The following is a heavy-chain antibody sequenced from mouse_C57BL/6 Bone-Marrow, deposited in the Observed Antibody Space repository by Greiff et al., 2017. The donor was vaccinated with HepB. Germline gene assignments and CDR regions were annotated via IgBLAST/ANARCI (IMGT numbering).Heavy chain of an antibody. CDR1: GYTFTSYG. D-gene: IGHD1-1*01. Sequence: VMLQQSGAELARPGASVKLSCKASGYTFTSYGISWVKQRTGQGLEWIGEIYPRSGNTYYNEKFKGKATLTADKSSSTAYMELRSLTSEDSAVYFCAKNYVGWFAYWGQGTLVTVSA. V-gene: IGHV1-81*01. J-gene: IGHJ3*01. CDR2: IYPRSGNT. CDR3: AKNYVGWFAY.